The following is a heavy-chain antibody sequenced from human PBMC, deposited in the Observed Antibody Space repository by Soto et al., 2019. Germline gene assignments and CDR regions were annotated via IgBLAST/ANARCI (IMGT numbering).Heavy chain of an antibody. Sequence: GESLKISCKGSGYSFTSCWIGWVRQMPGKGLEWMGIIYPGDSDTRYSPSFQGQVTISADKSISTAYLQWSSLKASDTAMYYCARPLVGDLYGMDVWGQGTTVTVSS. CDR3: ARPLVGDLYGMDV. D-gene: IGHD1-26*01. V-gene: IGHV5-51*01. CDR2: IYPGDSDT. CDR1: GYSFTSCW. J-gene: IGHJ6*02.